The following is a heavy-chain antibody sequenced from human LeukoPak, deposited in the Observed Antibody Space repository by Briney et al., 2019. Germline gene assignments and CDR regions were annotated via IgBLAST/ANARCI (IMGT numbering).Heavy chain of an antibody. J-gene: IGHJ5*02. V-gene: IGHV3-53*01. D-gene: IGHD6-19*01. CDR3: ASHGAGPQPFDP. CDR2: IYSGGST. CDR1: GFTVSSNY. Sequence: PGGSLRLSCAASGFTVSSNYMSWVRQAPGKGLEWVSVIYSGGSTYYADSVKGRFTISRDNSKNTLYLQMNSLRAENTAVYYCASHGAGPQPFDPWGQGTLVTVSS.